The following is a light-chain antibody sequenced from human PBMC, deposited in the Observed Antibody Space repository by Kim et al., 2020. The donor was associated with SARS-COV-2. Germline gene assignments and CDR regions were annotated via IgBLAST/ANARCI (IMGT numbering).Light chain of an antibody. Sequence: DIQMTQSPSSLSASVGDRVNITCRTSQSISTYLNWYHQKPGKAPKLFISTASSLQSGVPSRFSGDGSGTDFTLTISTLQPEDFATYYCQQSYSSPPTFGGGTKVDIK. CDR2: TAS. J-gene: IGKJ4*01. V-gene: IGKV1-39*01. CDR3: QQSYSSPPT. CDR1: QSISTY.